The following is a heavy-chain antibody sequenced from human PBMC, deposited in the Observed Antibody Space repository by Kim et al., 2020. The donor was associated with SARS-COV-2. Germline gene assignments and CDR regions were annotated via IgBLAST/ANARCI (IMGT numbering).Heavy chain of an antibody. Sequence: GGSLRLSCAASGFTFDDYAMHWVRQAPGKGLEWVSGISWNSGSIGYADSVKGRFTISRDNAKNSLYLQMNSLRAEDTALYYCAKDHYSRGRNAMDVWGQGTTVTVSS. J-gene: IGHJ6*02. CDR1: GFTFDDYA. V-gene: IGHV3-9*01. D-gene: IGHD6-13*01. CDR2: ISWNSGSI. CDR3: AKDHYSRGRNAMDV.